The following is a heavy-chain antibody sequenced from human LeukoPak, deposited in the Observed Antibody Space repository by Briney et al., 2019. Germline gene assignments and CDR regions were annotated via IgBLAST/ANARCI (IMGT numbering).Heavy chain of an antibody. CDR3: AKHPVVGSSRISFDY. V-gene: IGHV3-23*01. Sequence: GGSLRLSCLGSGFNFTNYAMDWVRQAPGKGLEWVSSITDSGGNTYYADSMRGRFTISRDDSKNTLYLQMNSLRAEDTAVYYCAKHPVVGSSRISFDYWGQGTLVTVSS. CDR2: ITDSGGNT. CDR1: GFNFTNYA. D-gene: IGHD6-19*01. J-gene: IGHJ4*02.